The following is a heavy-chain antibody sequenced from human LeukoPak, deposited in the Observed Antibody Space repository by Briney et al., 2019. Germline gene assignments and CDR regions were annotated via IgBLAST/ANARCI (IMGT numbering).Heavy chain of an antibody. CDR1: GFTFNNYA. Sequence: PGGSLRLSCAASGFTFNNYAMNWVRQAPGKGLEWVAFIRYDGSNKYYADSVKGRFTISRDNSKNTLYLQMNSLRAEDTAVYYCAKDGASGWFGEGYFDYWGQGTLVTVSS. CDR2: IRYDGSNK. V-gene: IGHV3-30*02. D-gene: IGHD3-10*01. CDR3: AKDGASGWFGEGYFDY. J-gene: IGHJ4*02.